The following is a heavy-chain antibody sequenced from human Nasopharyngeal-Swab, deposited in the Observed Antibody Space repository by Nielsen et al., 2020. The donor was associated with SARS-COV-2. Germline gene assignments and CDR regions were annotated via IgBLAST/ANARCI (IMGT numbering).Heavy chain of an antibody. J-gene: IGHJ5*02. Sequence: SETLSLTCAVYGGSFSGYYWSWIRQPPGKGLEWIGEINHSGSTNYNPSLKSRVTISVDTSKNQFSLKLSSVTAADTAVYYCARGLGDSSGWYTSTGYNWFDPWGQGTLVTVSS. D-gene: IGHD6-19*01. CDR2: INHSGST. CDR3: ARGLGDSSGWYTSTGYNWFDP. CDR1: GGSFSGYY. V-gene: IGHV4-34*01.